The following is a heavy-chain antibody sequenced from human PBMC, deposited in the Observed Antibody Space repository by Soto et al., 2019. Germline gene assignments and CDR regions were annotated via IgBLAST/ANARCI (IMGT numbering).Heavy chain of an antibody. V-gene: IGHV1-18*01. J-gene: IGHJ4*02. D-gene: IGHD4-4*01. CDR1: GYTFTSYG. CDR2: ISAYNGNT. Sequence: QVQLVQSGAEVKKPGASVKVSCKASGYTFTSYGISWVRQAPGQGLEWMGWISAYNGNTNYAQKLQGRVTMTTDTSTRTAYMELRSLRSDDTAVYYCARDWSSTVTDPENAYWGQGNLLTVSS. CDR3: ARDWSSTVTDPENAY.